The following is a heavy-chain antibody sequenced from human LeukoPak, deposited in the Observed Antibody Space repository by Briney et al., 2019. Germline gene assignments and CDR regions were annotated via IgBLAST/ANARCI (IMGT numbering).Heavy chain of an antibody. Sequence: SETLSLTCAVYGGSFSGYYWSWIRQPPGKGLEWIGEINHSGSTNYNPSLKSRVTISVDTSKNQFSLKLSSVTAADTAVYYCARLRGEYQLYNWFDPWGQGTLVTVSS. CDR3: ARLRGEYQLYNWFDP. J-gene: IGHJ5*02. CDR1: GGSFSGYY. CDR2: INHSGST. D-gene: IGHD2-2*01. V-gene: IGHV4-34*01.